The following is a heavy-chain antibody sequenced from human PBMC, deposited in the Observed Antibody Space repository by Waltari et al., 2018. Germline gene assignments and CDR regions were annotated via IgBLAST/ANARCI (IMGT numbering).Heavy chain of an antibody. J-gene: IGHJ6*03. CDR3: VTYPVIGGYWYMDV. V-gene: IGHV3-7*01. D-gene: IGHD2-15*01. CDR2: IREDGRHD. Sequence: EVQLVESGGGLVQPGGSLTVSCATSGFNFNTYRMSWARQAPGKGLEWVANIREDGRHDHYVDSVKGRFTISRDNAKSSVYLHMSSLRAEDTAVYYCVTYPVIGGYWYMDVWGKGTTVTVAS. CDR1: GFNFNTYR.